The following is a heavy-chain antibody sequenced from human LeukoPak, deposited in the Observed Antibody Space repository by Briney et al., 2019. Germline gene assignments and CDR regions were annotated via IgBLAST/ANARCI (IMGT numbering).Heavy chain of an antibody. D-gene: IGHD3/OR15-3a*01. J-gene: IGHJ4*02. CDR3: ARALDYYFDY. CDR1: GYTLTELS. CDR2: ISAYNGNT. V-gene: IGHV1-18*01. Sequence: ASVKVSCKVSGYTLTELSMHWVRQAPGQGLEWMGWISAYNGNTNYAQKLQGRVTMTTDTSTSTAYMELRSLRSDDTAVYYCARALDYYFDYWGQGTLVTVSS.